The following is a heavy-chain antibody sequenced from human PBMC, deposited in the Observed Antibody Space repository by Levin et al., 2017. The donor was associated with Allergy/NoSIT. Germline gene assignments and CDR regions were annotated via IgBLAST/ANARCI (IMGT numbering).Heavy chain of an antibody. CDR2: INADASLT. CDR3: AKDPGGGSTFDY. Sequence: RSGGSLRLSCAASGFIFSNSAMSWVRQAPGKGLEWVSSINADASLTFYADSVKGRFTIYRDNSKSTVYLQMNSLRADDTAIYFCAKDPGGGSTFDYWGQGTLVTVSS. V-gene: IGHV3-23*01. J-gene: IGHJ4*02. D-gene: IGHD3-16*01. CDR1: GFIFSNSA.